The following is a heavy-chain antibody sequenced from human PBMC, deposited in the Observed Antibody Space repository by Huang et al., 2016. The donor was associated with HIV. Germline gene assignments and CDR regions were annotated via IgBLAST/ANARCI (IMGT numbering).Heavy chain of an antibody. V-gene: IGHV3-74*01. CDR3: ARDPRIQSWLNFFDY. J-gene: IGHJ4*02. CDR1: GFSISSYW. D-gene: IGHD3-22*01. CDR2: INSDGSST. Sequence: EVQLVESGGGLVQPGGSLRLSCAASGFSISSYWMHWVRQAAGKGRVWVSRINSDGSSTSNADSVKGRFTISRDNAKNTLYLQMNSLRAEDTAVYYCARDPRIQSWLNFFDYWGQGTLVSVSS.